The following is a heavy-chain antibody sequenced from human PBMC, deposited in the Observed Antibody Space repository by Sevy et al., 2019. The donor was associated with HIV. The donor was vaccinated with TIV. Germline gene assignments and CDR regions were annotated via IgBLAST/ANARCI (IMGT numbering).Heavy chain of an antibody. V-gene: IGHV3-33*01. D-gene: IGHD5-18*01. J-gene: IGHJ4*02. CDR1: GFTFSSYG. CDR3: ARARGYGRRYFDY. Sequence: GGSLRLSCAASGFTFSSYGMHWVRQAPGKGLEWVAVIWYDGSNKYYADSVKGRFTISRDNSKNTLYLQMNSLRAEDTAVDYCARARGYGRRYFDYWGQGTLVTVSS. CDR2: IWYDGSNK.